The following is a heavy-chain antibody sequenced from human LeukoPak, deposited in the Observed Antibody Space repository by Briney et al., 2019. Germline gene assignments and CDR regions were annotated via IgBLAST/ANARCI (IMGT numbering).Heavy chain of an antibody. Sequence: GGSLRLSCAASGFTFSDNSMNWVRQAPGKGLEWVSSISSSTSYIFYADSMKGRFTISRDNAKNSLYLQMNSLRAEDTAVYYCARVLSAAMWGGMDVWGRGTTVTVSS. CDR2: ISSSTSYI. V-gene: IGHV3-21*01. CDR3: ARVLSAAMWGGMDV. D-gene: IGHD2-2*01. CDR1: GFTFSDNS. J-gene: IGHJ6*02.